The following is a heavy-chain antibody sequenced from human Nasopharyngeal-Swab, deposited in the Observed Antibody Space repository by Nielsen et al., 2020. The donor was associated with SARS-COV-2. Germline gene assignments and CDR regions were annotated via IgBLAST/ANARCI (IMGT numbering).Heavy chain of an antibody. D-gene: IGHD5-12*01. V-gene: IGHV3-21*04. CDR2: ISSSSSYI. J-gene: IGHJ6*02. Sequence: GESLKISCAASGFTFSNYSMNWVRQAPGKGLEWVSSISSSSSYIYYADSVKGRFTISRDNAKNSLYLQMNSLRAEDTAMYYCAKDRDSGDDSGEYYHYYGMDVWGQGTSVTVS. CDR3: AKDRDSGDDSGEYYHYYGMDV. CDR1: GFTFSNYS.